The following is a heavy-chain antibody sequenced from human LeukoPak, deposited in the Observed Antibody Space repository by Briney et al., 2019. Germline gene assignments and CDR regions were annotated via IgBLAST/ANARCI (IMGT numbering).Heavy chain of an antibody. CDR2: ISSSSSTI. CDR3: ARETQLTVTNYLNYYYGMDV. J-gene: IGHJ6*02. V-gene: IGHV3-48*02. D-gene: IGHD4-17*01. Sequence: GVSLRLSYAASGFTFSSYSMNWVRQAPGKAREWVSYISSSSSTIYYADSVKGRFTISRDNAKNSLYLQMNSLRDEDTAVYYCARETQLTVTNYLNYYYGMDVWGQGTTVTVSS. CDR1: GFTFSSYS.